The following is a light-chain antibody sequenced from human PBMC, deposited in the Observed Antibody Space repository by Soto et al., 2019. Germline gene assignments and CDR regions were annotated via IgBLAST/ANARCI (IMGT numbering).Light chain of an antibody. Sequence: QSALTQPRSVSGSPGQSVTISCTATGSDVGDSSHVSWYQLHPGKAPKLMIYEVNKRPSGVSSRFSGSKSGNTASLTISGLQAEDEADYYCISYTGSSTSYVFGSGTKLTVL. V-gene: IGLV2-11*01. CDR3: ISYTGSSTSYV. CDR1: GSDVGDSSH. CDR2: EVN. J-gene: IGLJ1*01.